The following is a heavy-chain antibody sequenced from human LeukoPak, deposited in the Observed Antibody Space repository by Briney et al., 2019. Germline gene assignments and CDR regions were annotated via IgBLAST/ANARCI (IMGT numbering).Heavy chain of an antibody. CDR1: GGSISSSSYY. D-gene: IGHD5-18*01. CDR2: IYYSGST. Sequence: PSETLSLTCTVSGGSISSSSYYWGWIRQPPGKGLEWIGSIYYSGSTYYNPSLKSRVTISVDTSKNQFSLKLSSVTAADTAVYYCARKSGYSYGYGYYYYYYYMDVWGKGTTVTISS. V-gene: IGHV4-39*07. CDR3: ARKSGYSYGYGYYYYYYYMDV. J-gene: IGHJ6*03.